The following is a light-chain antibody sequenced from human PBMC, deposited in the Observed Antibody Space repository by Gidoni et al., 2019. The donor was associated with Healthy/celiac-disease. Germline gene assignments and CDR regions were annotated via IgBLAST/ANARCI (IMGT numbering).Light chain of an antibody. CDR1: QSVSSY. CDR2: DAS. V-gene: IGKV3-11*01. Sequence: EIVLTQSPATLSLSPGERATLSCRASQSVSSYLALYQQKPGPAPRLLIYDASNRATGIPARFSGSGSGTDFTLTISSLEPEDFAVYYCQQRSNWPPLTFGGGTKVEIK. J-gene: IGKJ4*01. CDR3: QQRSNWPPLT.